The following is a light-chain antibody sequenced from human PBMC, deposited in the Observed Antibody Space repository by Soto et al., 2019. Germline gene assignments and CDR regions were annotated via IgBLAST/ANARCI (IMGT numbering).Light chain of an antibody. Sequence: DLQMTQPPSSLSASVGDRVTITCRASQSISNYLNWYQQKPGKAPKLLMYAASSLQSGVPSRFGGSGSGTDFTLTISSLQPEDVATYDCQQSYSTPRTFGQGTKVEIK. CDR2: AAS. V-gene: IGKV1-39*01. J-gene: IGKJ1*01. CDR1: QSISNY. CDR3: QQSYSTPRT.